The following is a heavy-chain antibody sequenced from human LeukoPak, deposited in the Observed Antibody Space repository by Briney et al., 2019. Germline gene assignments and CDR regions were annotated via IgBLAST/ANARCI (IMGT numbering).Heavy chain of an antibody. D-gene: IGHD4-17*01. CDR2: INPNSGGS. V-gene: IGHV1-2*02. CDR3: ARGTTVTSDYHYFGMDV. J-gene: IGHJ6*02. Sequence: ASVKVSCKASGYTFTGHYMHWVRLAPGRGLDWMGWINPNSGGSNYAQKFQGRVTMTRDTSISTAYMELSRLRSDDTAVYYCARGTTVTSDYHYFGMDVWGQGTTVTVPS. CDR1: GYTFTGHY.